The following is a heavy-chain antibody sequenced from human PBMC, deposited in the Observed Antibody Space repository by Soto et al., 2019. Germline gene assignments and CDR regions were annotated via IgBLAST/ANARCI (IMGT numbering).Heavy chain of an antibody. D-gene: IGHD2-21*01. V-gene: IGHV4-59*01. Sequence: SETLSLTCSVSAGSLSTYYWSWIRQPPGKGLEWIGYIYYGGSANYNPSLTSRVTITVDTSKNQFSLKVSSVPAADTAVHYCAGEGGGGTIAFDYWGQGALVTVSS. CDR1: AGSLSTYY. J-gene: IGHJ4*02. CDR2: IYYGGSA. CDR3: AGEGGGGTIAFDY.